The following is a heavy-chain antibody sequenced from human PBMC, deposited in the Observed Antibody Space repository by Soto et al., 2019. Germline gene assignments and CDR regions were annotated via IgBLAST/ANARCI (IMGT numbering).Heavy chain of an antibody. CDR3: AKASGGSGSYYSYYYGMDV. CDR1: GFTFSSYA. CDR2: ISGSGGST. D-gene: IGHD3-10*01. V-gene: IGHV3-23*01. Sequence: AGGSLRLSCAASGFTFSSYAMSWVRQAPGKGLEWVSAISGSGGSTYYADSVKGRFTISRDNSKNTLYLQMNSLRAEDTAVYYCAKASGGSGSYYSYYYGMDVWGQGTTVTVSS. J-gene: IGHJ6*02.